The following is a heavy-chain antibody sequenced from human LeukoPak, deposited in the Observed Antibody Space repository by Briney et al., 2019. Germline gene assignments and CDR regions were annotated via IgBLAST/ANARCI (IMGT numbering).Heavy chain of an antibody. V-gene: IGHV3-9*01. J-gene: IGHJ3*02. CDR1: GFTFDDYA. CDR2: ISWNSGSI. CDR3: AKPAAGGGAFGI. Sequence: GGSLRLSCAASGFTFDDYAMHWVRQAPGKGLEWVSGISWNSGSIGYADSVKGRFTISRDNAKNSLYLQMNSLRAEDTALYYCAKPAAGGGAFGIWGQGTMVTVSS.